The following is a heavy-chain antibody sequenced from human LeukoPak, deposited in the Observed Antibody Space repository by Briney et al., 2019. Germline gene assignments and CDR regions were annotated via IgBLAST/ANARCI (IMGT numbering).Heavy chain of an antibody. J-gene: IGHJ4*02. V-gene: IGHV3-53*01. CDR2: VYSVGST. D-gene: IGHD3-10*01. CDR3: ATSPLAGS. CDR1: GFTVSSNY. Sequence: PGGSLRLSCVASGFTVSSNYMTWVRQAPGKGLEWVSVVYSVGSTYYADSVRGRFTISRDNSKNTFYLQMNSLRAEDTAVYYCATSPLAGSWGQGTLVTVSS.